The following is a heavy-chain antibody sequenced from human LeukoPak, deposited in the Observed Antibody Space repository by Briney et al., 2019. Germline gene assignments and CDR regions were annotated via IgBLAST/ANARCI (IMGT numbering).Heavy chain of an antibody. CDR1: GGSISSYY. V-gene: IGHV4-4*07. Sequence: SETLSLTCTVSGGSISSYYWSWIRQPAGKGLEWIWRIYSTGSTNYNPSLKSRVTMSVDTSKTQFSLRLRSVTAADTAVYYCARQIASAGTAGFDFWGQGALVTVSS. D-gene: IGHD6-13*01. CDR3: ARQIASAGTAGFDF. J-gene: IGHJ4*02. CDR2: IYSTGST.